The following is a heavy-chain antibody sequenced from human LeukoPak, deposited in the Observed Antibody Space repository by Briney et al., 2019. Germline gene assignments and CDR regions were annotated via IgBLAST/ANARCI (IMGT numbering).Heavy chain of an antibody. CDR3: ARPGGDY. J-gene: IGHJ4*02. Sequence: GGSLRLSCAPSGFTFSTYNMHWVRQAPGKGLEWVSSISSSSSYIYYADSVKGRFTISRDNAKNSLYLQMNSLRAEDTAVYYCARPGGDYWGQGTLVTVSS. V-gene: IGHV3-21*01. CDR2: ISSSSSYI. CDR1: GFTFSTYN.